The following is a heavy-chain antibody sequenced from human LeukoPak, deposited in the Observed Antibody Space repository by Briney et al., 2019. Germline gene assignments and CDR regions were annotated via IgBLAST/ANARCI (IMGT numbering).Heavy chain of an antibody. CDR2: IIGSGGST. J-gene: IGHJ4*02. CDR3: AKRPTPWRYYFDY. V-gene: IGHV3-23*01. CDR1: GFTFSSYG. Sequence: QAGGSLRLSCAASGFTFSSYGMSWVRQAPGKGLQWVSVIIGSGGSTYYADSVKGRFTISRDNSKNTLYLQMNSLRAEDTAVYYCAKRPTPWRYYFDYWGQGTLVTVSS. D-gene: IGHD2-15*01.